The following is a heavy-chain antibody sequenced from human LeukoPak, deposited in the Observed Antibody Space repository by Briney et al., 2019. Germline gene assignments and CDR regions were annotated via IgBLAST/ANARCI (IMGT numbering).Heavy chain of an antibody. CDR2: IYPGDSNT. V-gene: IGHV5-51*01. Sequence: GESLKISCKGSGYRFTNYWIGWVRPMPGKGLEWMGIIYPGDSNTRYSPSFQGQVTISADKSINTAYLQWSSLKASDTAMYYCARRAGNSGYFSDAFDIWAQGTMVTVSS. D-gene: IGHD3-22*01. CDR1: GYRFTNYW. J-gene: IGHJ3*02. CDR3: ARRAGNSGYFSDAFDI.